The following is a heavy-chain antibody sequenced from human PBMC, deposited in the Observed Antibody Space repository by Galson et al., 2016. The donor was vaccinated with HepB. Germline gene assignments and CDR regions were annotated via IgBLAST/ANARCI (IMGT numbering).Heavy chain of an antibody. J-gene: IGHJ5*02. Sequence: SETLSLTCTVSGGSISGTDYYWGWIRQPPGKGLEWIGSYYYSGSTYYKPSLKSRVTISVDMSKNQFSLKVNSVTAADTAVDYCASGRPKYTGRDNWFDPWGQGTLVTVSS. CDR2: YYYSGST. D-gene: IGHD1-26*01. CDR3: ASGRPKYTGRDNWFDP. CDR1: GGSISGTDYY. V-gene: IGHV4-39*01.